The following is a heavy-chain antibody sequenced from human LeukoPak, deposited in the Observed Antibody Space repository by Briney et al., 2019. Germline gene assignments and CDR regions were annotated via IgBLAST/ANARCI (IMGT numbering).Heavy chain of an antibody. Sequence: GASVKVSCKASGGTFSSYAISWVRQAPGQGLEWMGRIIPILGIANYAQKFQGRVTITADKSTSTAYMELSSLRSEDTAVYYCARDRNYDSSGYLDYWGQGTLVTVSS. CDR2: IIPILGIA. CDR3: ARDRNYDSSGYLDY. D-gene: IGHD3-22*01. J-gene: IGHJ4*02. CDR1: GGTFSSYA. V-gene: IGHV1-69*04.